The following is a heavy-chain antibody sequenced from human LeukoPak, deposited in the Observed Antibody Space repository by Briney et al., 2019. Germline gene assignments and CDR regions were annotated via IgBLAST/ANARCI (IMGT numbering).Heavy chain of an antibody. Sequence: GGSLRLSCAASGFTFSGYAMSWVRQAPGKGLEWVPAISGSGGRTYYADSVKGRFTISRDNSKNTLYLQMNSLRAEDTAVYYCAKTEGRFLAWLFDYWGQGTLVTVSS. CDR3: AKTEGRFLAWLFDY. D-gene: IGHD3-3*01. V-gene: IGHV3-23*01. CDR2: ISGSGGRT. CDR1: GFTFSGYA. J-gene: IGHJ4*02.